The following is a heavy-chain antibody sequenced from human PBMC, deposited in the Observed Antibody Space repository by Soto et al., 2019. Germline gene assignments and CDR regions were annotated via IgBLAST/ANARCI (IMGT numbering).Heavy chain of an antibody. CDR2: ISYDGSNK. Sequence: GGSLRLCCAASGFTFSSYGMPWVRQAAGKGLEWVAVISYDGSNKYYTDSVKGRFTISRDNSKNTLYMQMNSLRAEDTAVYYCAKDFGPNIVVIQSYFDYWGQGTLVTLSS. CDR3: AKDFGPNIVVIQSYFDY. V-gene: IGHV3-30*18. J-gene: IGHJ4*02. D-gene: IGHD3-22*01. CDR1: GFTFSSYG.